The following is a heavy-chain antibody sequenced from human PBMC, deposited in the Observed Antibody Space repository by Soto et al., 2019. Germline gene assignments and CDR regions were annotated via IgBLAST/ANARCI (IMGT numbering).Heavy chain of an antibody. CDR1: GGSFSGYY. CDR3: ARSRVRYYGMDV. Sequence: PSETLSLTCAVYGGSFSGYYWSWIRQPPGKGLEWTGEINHSGSTNYNPSLKSRVTISVDTSKNQFSLKLSSVTAADTAVYYCARSRVRYYGMDVWGQGTTVTVSS. J-gene: IGHJ6*02. V-gene: IGHV4-34*01. CDR2: INHSGST.